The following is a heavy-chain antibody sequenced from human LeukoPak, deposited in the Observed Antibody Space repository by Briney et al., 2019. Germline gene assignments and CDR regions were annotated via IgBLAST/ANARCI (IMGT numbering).Heavy chain of an antibody. CDR2: IYTGGNT. Sequence: PGGSLRLSCAASGFTFSSYAMSWVRQAPGRGLGWVSTIYTGGNTYYAASVKGRFTISRDFSKNTVFLHMNSLRAEDTAMYYCARGDDSGYYDYFDYWGQGALVTVSS. J-gene: IGHJ4*02. CDR3: ARGDDSGYYDYFDY. D-gene: IGHD3-22*01. CDR1: GFTFSSYA. V-gene: IGHV3-23*05.